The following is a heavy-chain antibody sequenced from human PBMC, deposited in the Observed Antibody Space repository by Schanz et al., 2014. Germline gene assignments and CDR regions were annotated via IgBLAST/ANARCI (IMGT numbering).Heavy chain of an antibody. CDR3: AKRNHDMQSLPLDY. D-gene: IGHD3-9*01. Sequence: VQLVESGGGVVQPGRSLRLSCAASGFTFRSYGMHWVRQAPGKGLEWVSTISGRSGTTNYADSVKGRFSISRDNSKNTLYLQMNSLSAEDTAVYYCAKRNHDMQSLPLDYWGQGTLXIVSS. V-gene: IGHV3-23*04. CDR2: ISGRSGTT. J-gene: IGHJ4*02. CDR1: GFTFRSYG.